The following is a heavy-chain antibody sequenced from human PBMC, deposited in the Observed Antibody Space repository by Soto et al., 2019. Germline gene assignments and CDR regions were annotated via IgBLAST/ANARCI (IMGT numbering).Heavy chain of an antibody. CDR1: GFTFSSYA. D-gene: IGHD3-10*01. Sequence: GGSLRLSCAASGFTFSSYAMTWVRQAPGKGLEWVSGISVSGGGTYYADSVRGRFTISRDNSKNTLYLQMNSLRAEDTAVYYCAKDRPKITMVRGVTHLFDYWGQGTLVTVSS. CDR3: AKDRPKITMVRGVTHLFDY. J-gene: IGHJ4*02. V-gene: IGHV3-23*01. CDR2: ISVSGGGT.